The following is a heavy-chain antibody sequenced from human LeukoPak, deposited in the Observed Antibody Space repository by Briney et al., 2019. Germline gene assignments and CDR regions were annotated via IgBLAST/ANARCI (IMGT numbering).Heavy chain of an antibody. Sequence: QPGGSLRLSCAASGFTFSSYAMSWVRQATGKGLEWVANIKQDGSEKYYVDSVKGRFTISRDNAKNSLYLQMNSLRAEDTAVYYCASRNSLFIWGQGTLVTVSS. CDR3: ASRNSLFI. D-gene: IGHD4-23*01. CDR2: IKQDGSEK. CDR1: GFTFSSYA. J-gene: IGHJ4*02. V-gene: IGHV3-7*01.